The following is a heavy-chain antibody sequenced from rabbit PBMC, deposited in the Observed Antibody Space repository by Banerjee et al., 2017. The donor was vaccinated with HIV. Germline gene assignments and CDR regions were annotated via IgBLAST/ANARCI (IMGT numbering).Heavy chain of an antibody. D-gene: IGHD4-1*01. CDR1: GFSFSSSYW. J-gene: IGHJ4*01. CDR3: ARDLAGVIGWNFGL. Sequence: QEQLEESGGDLVKPEGSLTLTCTASGFSFSSSYWICWVRKAPGKGLEVVACIITSSGSTWYASWVNGRFTISKSTSLNTVDLQMTSLTAADTATYFCARDLAGVIGWNFGLWGPGTLVTVS. CDR2: IITSSGST. V-gene: IGHV1S43*01.